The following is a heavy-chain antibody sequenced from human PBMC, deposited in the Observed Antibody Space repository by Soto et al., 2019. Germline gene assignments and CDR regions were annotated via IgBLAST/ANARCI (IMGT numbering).Heavy chain of an antibody. CDR1: GGTFSSYA. V-gene: IGHV1-69*06. Sequence: SVKVSCKASGGTFSSYAISWVRQAPGQGLEWMGGIIPIFGTANYAQKFQGRVTITADKSTSTAYMELSSLRSEDTAVYYCARGSVVVVPAATRNNYYYYGMDVWG. CDR3: ARGSVVVVPAATRNNYYYYGMDV. CDR2: IIPIFGTA. D-gene: IGHD2-2*01. J-gene: IGHJ6*02.